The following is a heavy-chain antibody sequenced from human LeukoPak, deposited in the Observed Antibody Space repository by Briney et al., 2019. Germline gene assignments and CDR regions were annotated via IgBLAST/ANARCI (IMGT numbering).Heavy chain of an antibody. Sequence: GGSLRLSCATSGFSFTTYWMSWVRQAPGKGLEWVANINEDGTEMYYVDSVKGRCTISRDSARNSLYLQMNTLRAEDTAIYYCARDLHRSGYSDYWGQGTLVTVSS. D-gene: IGHD3-22*01. CDR3: ARDLHRSGYSDY. CDR1: GFSFTTYW. J-gene: IGHJ4*02. V-gene: IGHV3-7*01. CDR2: INEDGTEM.